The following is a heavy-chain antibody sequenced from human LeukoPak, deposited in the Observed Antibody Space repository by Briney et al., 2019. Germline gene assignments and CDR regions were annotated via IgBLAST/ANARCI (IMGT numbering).Heavy chain of an antibody. CDR1: GGSISSGGYY. CDR2: IYYSGST. V-gene: IGHV4-31*03. Sequence: KTSETLSLTCTVSGGSISSGGYYWSWIRQHPGKGLEWIGYIYYSGSTYYNPSLKSRVTISVDTSKNQFSLKLSSVTAADTAVYYCATTKYSSSSPPDYWGQGTLVTVSS. J-gene: IGHJ4*02. CDR3: ATTKYSSSSPPDY. D-gene: IGHD6-6*01.